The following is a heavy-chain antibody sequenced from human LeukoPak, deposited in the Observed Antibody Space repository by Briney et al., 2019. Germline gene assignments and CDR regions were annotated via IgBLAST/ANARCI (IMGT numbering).Heavy chain of an antibody. Sequence: PGGSLSLFCAPSGFTFSDYPMTWVRQGRGKGLEWVSAISGDGRYTLYADAVKGRYTISRDNYKNTLFLQMSSLRTEDTAVYYCAKNYGNSPPYYDYWGQGILVTVSS. V-gene: IGHV3-23*01. CDR1: GFTFSDYP. D-gene: IGHD4-11*01. J-gene: IGHJ4*02. CDR3: AKNYGNSPPYYDY. CDR2: ISGDGRYT.